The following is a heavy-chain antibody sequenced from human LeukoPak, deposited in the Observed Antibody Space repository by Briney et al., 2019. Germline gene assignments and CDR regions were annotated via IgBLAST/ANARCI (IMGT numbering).Heavy chain of an antibody. CDR3: AKPPIGSGSGLYNWFDP. CDR1: GYTFTSYY. D-gene: IGHD3-10*01. Sequence: ASVKVSCKASGYTFTSYYMHWVRQAPGQGLEWMGIINPSGGSTSYAQKFQGRVTMTRDMSTSTDYMELSSLRSEDTAVYYCAKPPIGSGSGLYNWFDPWGQGTLVTVSS. CDR2: INPSGGST. J-gene: IGHJ5*02. V-gene: IGHV1-46*01.